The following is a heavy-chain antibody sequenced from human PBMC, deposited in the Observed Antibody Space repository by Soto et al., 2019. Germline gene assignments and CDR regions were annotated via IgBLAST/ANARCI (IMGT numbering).Heavy chain of an antibody. J-gene: IGHJ4*02. V-gene: IGHV4-39*01. CDR3: ARSEDYDYVWGSYRPIDY. CDR2: IYYSGST. Sequence: SETLSLTCTVSGGSISSSSYYWGWIRQPPGKGLEWIGSIYYSGSTYYNPSLKSRVTISVDTSKNQFSLKLSSVTAADTAVYYCARSEDYDYVWGSYRPIDYWGQGTLVTVSS. CDR1: GGSISSSSYY. D-gene: IGHD3-16*02.